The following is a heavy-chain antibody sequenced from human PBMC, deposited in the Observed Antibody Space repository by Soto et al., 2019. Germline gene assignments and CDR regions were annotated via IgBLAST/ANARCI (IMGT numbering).Heavy chain of an antibody. CDR2: ISYDGSNK. CDR3: ARGEQWLVLGSGYFDY. Sequence: GGSLRLSCAASGFTFSSYAMHWVRQAPGKGLEWVAVISYDGSNKYYADSVKGRFTISRDNSKNTLYLQMNSLRAEDTAVYYCARGEQWLVLGSGYFDYWGQGTLVTVSS. D-gene: IGHD6-19*01. CDR1: GFTFSSYA. V-gene: IGHV3-30-3*01. J-gene: IGHJ4*02.